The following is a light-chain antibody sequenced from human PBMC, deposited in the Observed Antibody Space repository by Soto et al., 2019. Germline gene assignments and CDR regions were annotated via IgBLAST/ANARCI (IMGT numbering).Light chain of an antibody. CDR1: SNDVGLYDY. J-gene: IGLJ1*01. CDR3: SSYAGSSNV. V-gene: IGLV2-8*01. Sequence: QSALIQPASVSGSPGQSITISCTGTSNDVGLYDYVSWYQHHPGKAPKLMIYEVNKRPSGVPDRFSGSKSGNTASLTVSGLQAEDEADYYCSSYAGSSNVFGTGTKVTVL. CDR2: EVN.